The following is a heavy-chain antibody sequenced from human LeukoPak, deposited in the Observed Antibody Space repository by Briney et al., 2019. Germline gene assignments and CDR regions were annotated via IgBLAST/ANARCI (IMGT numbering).Heavy chain of an antibody. V-gene: IGHV1-24*01. D-gene: IGHD4-17*01. CDR1: GYTLTELS. J-gene: IGHJ4*02. CDR3: ARDSSTVTTLGIDY. CDR2: FDPEDGET. Sequence: ASVKVSCKVSGYTLTELSMHWVRQAPGKGLEWMGGFDPEDGETSYAQKFQGRVTMTRDMSTSTVYMELSSLRSEDTAVYYCARDSSTVTTLGIDYWGQGTLVTVSS.